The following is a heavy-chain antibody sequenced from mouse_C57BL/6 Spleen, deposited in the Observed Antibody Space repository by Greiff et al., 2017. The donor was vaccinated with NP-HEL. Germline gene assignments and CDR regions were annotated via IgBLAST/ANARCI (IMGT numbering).Heavy chain of an antibody. CDR2: ISNGGGST. Sequence: EVKLMESGGGLVQPGGSLKLSCAASGFTFSDYYMYWVRQTPEKRLEWVAYISNGGGSTYYPDTVKGRFTISRDNAKNTLYLQMSRLKSEDTAMYYCARPYDYDDIWYFDVWGTGTTVTVSS. CDR1: GFTFSDYY. V-gene: IGHV5-12*01. J-gene: IGHJ1*03. CDR3: ARPYDYDDIWYFDV. D-gene: IGHD2-4*01.